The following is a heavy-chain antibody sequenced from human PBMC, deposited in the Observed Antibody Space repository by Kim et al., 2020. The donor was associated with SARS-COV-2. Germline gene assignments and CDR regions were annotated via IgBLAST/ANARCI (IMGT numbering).Heavy chain of an antibody. Sequence: SIGYADSVKGRFTISRDNAKNSLYLQMNSLRAEDTALYYCAKEDPLNWFDPWGQGTLVTVSS. CDR2: SI. V-gene: IGHV3-9*01. CDR3: AKEDPLNWFDP. J-gene: IGHJ5*02.